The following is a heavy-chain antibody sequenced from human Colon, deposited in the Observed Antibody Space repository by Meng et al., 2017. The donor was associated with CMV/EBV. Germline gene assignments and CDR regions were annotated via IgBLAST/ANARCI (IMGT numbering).Heavy chain of an antibody. CDR2: ISSSGSTI. CDR1: GFTFSSYE. D-gene: IGHD5-18*01. V-gene: IGHV3-48*03. J-gene: IGHJ6*02. CDR3: ARGGIQLWLSDYYYGMDV. Sequence: GESLKISCAASGFTFSSYEMNWVRQAPGKGLEWVSYISSSGSTIYYADPVKGRFTISRDNAKNSLYLQMNSLRAEDTAVYYCARGGIQLWLSDYYYGMDVWGQGTTVTVSS.